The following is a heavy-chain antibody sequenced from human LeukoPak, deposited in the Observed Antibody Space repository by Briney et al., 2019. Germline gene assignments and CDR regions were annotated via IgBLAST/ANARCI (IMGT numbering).Heavy chain of an antibody. CDR2: ISSSGSTI. CDR1: GFTFSSYE. D-gene: IGHD3-22*01. V-gene: IGHV3-48*03. Sequence: GGSLRLSCAASGFTFSSYEMNWVRQAPGKGLEWVSYISSSGSTIYYADSVKGRFTISRDNSKNTLYLQMNSLRAEDTAVYYCAKTPSYYDSSGYYSFDYWGQETLVTVSS. J-gene: IGHJ4*02. CDR3: AKTPSYYDSSGYYSFDY.